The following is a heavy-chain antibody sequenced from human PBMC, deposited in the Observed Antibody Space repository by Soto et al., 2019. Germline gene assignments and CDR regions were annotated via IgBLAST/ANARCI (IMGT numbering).Heavy chain of an antibody. CDR2: IYWDDDK. CDR1: GLSLSTSGVG. Sequence: GPTLVNPTQTLTLTCTFSGLSLSTSGVGVGWIRQPPGKALEWLALIYWDDDKRYSPSLKSRLTITKDTSKNQVVLTMTNMDPVDTATYYCAHRRLVGATVAFDIWGQGTMVTVSS. CDR3: AHRRLVGATVAFDI. D-gene: IGHD1-26*01. V-gene: IGHV2-5*02. J-gene: IGHJ3*02.